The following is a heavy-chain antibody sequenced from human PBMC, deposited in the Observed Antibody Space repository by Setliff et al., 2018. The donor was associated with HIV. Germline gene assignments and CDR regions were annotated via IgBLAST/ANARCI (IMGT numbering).Heavy chain of an antibody. CDR3: ARVYDSSGYYFDF. CDR2: IYHSGSS. CDR1: GDSIRSGTYY. V-gene: IGHV4-61*05. J-gene: IGHJ4*02. D-gene: IGHD3-22*01. Sequence: SETLSLTCSVSGDSIRSGTYYWGWVRQSPAKGLEWIGEIYHSGSSNYNPSLKSRVTISVDKSKNQFSLKMSTVTAADTAVYYCARVYDSSGYYFDFWGQGTLVTVS.